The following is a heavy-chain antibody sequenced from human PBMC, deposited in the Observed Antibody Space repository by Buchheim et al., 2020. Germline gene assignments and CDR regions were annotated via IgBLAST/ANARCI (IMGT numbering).Heavy chain of an antibody. CDR2: ISGSGCST. Sequence: EVQLLESGGGLVQPGGSLRLSCAASGFTFSSYAMSWVRQAPGKGLEWVSAISGSGCSTYYADSVKGRFTISRDNSKNTPYLQMNSLRAEDTAVYYCAKTEYSGSYMKYYFDYWGQGTL. CDR3: AKTEYSGSYMKYYFDY. D-gene: IGHD1-26*01. J-gene: IGHJ4*02. V-gene: IGHV3-23*01. CDR1: GFTFSSYA.